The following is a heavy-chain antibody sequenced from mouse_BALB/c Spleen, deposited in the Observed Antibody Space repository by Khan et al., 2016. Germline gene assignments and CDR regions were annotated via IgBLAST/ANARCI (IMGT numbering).Heavy chain of an antibody. Sequence: QFQLVQSGPELKKPGETVKISCKAAGYTFTNYGMNWVKQAPGKGLKWMGWINTNTGEPTYAEEFKGRFAFSLETSASTAYLQINNLKNEDTATXCCAEDYYGSNWFAYWGQGTLVTVSA. CDR1: GYTFTNYG. V-gene: IGHV9-3*02. CDR3: AEDYYGSNWFAY. CDR2: INTNTGEP. J-gene: IGHJ3*01. D-gene: IGHD1-1*01.